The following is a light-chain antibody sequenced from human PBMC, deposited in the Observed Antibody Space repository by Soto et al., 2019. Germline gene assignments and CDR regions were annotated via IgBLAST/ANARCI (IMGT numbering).Light chain of an antibody. J-gene: IGKJ2*01. Sequence: EIVLTQSPGTLSLSPGERATLSCRASQSVSSSYLAWYKQKPGQAPRLLIYGASSRATGIPDRFSGSGSGTDFTLTISRLEPEDFALYDCQQYGRSPPVTFGQGTKLEIK. CDR3: QQYGRSPPVT. V-gene: IGKV3-20*01. CDR2: GAS. CDR1: QSVSSSY.